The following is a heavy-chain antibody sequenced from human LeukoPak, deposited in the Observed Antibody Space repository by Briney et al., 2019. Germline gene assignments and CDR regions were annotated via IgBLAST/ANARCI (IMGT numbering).Heavy chain of an antibody. D-gene: IGHD2-2*01. Sequence: SETLSLTCAVYGGSFSGYHWSWIRQPPGKGLEWIGEINHSGSTNYNPSLKSRVTISVDTSKNQFSLKLSSVTAADTAVYYYARDGLGYCSSTSCYPPYYYYYMDVWGKGTTVTVSS. CDR1: GGSFSGYH. CDR2: INHSGST. J-gene: IGHJ6*03. V-gene: IGHV4-34*01. CDR3: ARDGLGYCSSTSCYPPYYYYYMDV.